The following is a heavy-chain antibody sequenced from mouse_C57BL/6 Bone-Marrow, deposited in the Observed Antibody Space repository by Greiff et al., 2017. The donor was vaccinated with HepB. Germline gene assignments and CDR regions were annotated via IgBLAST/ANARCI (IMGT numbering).Heavy chain of an antibody. D-gene: IGHD3-2*02. CDR2: ISYDGSN. CDR3: ASLIDSSGGDY. V-gene: IGHV3-6*01. CDR1: GYSITSGYY. Sequence: EESGPGLVKPSQSLSLTCSVTGYSITSGYYWNWIRQFPGNKLEWMGYISYDGSNNYNPSLKNRISITRDTSKNQFFLKLNSVTTEDTATYYCASLIDSSGGDYWGQGTTLTVSS. J-gene: IGHJ2*01.